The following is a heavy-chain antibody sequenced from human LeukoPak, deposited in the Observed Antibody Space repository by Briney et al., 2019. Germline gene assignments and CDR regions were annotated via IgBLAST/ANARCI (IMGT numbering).Heavy chain of an antibody. Sequence: PSETLSLTCTVSGVSISSSNSYWSWVRQPAGKGLEWIGRVYATGNTNYNPSLWSRLSISIDTSRNQFSLRLSSVTAADTAVYYCARDRSYYSDTGADYWGQGIVVIVSS. J-gene: IGHJ4*02. D-gene: IGHD3-22*01. CDR3: ARDRSYYSDTGADY. CDR2: VYATGNT. CDR1: GVSISSSNSY. V-gene: IGHV4-61*02.